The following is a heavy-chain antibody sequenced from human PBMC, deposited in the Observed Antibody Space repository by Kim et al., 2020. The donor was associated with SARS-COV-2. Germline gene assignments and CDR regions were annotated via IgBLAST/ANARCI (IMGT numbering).Heavy chain of an antibody. CDR3: ARAGSSWYFPSYYYYGMDV. Sequence: ASVKVSCKASGYTFTSYDINWVRQATGQGLEWMGWMNPNSGNTGYAQKFQGRVTMTRNTSISTAYMELSSLRPEDTAVYYCARAGSSWYFPSYYYYGMDVWGQGTTVTVSS. D-gene: IGHD6-13*01. V-gene: IGHV1-8*01. CDR1: GYTFTSYD. CDR2: MNPNSGNT. J-gene: IGHJ6*02.